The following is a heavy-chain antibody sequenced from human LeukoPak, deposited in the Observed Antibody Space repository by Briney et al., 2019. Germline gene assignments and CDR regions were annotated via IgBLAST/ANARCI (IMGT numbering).Heavy chain of an antibody. D-gene: IGHD5-18*01. CDR1: GGSISSYY. V-gene: IGHV4-4*09. J-gene: IGHJ6*03. CDR3: ATTSDTAMVSYYGYYYMDV. Sequence: SETLSLTCTVSGGSISSYYWGWIRQPPGKGLEWIGCIYTSGSTNYNPSLKSRVTISVDTSKNQFSLKLSSVTAADTAVYYCATTSDTAMVSYYGYYYMDVWGKGTTVTVSS. CDR2: IYTSGST.